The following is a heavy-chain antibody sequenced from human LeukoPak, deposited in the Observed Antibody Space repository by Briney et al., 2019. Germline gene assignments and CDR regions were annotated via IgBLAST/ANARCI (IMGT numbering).Heavy chain of an antibody. Sequence: GASVKVPCKTSVYTFTRYDINWVRQASGQGLEWMGWMNPDNGNTGSAQKFQGRVTMTSNNSISTFYMELSSLTNEDTAVYYCARGEDMYGHVIDYWGQGTLVTVSS. V-gene: IGHV1-8*01. D-gene: IGHD2-8*01. CDR1: VYTFTRYD. CDR3: ARGEDMYGHVIDY. J-gene: IGHJ4*02. CDR2: MNPDNGNT.